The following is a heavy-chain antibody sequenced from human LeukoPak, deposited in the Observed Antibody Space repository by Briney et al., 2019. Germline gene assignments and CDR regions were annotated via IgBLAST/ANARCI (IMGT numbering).Heavy chain of an antibody. D-gene: IGHD4-23*01. CDR3: AKDSQAVVSGPRIFDY. CDR1: GFTFSSYG. V-gene: IGHV3-30*02. Sequence: GGSLRLSCAASGFTFSSYGMHWVRQAPGKGLEWVAFIRYDGSNKYYADSVKGRFTISRDNSKNTLYLQMNSLRAEDTAVYNCAKDSQAVVSGPRIFDYWGQGTLVTVSS. CDR2: IRYDGSNK. J-gene: IGHJ4*02.